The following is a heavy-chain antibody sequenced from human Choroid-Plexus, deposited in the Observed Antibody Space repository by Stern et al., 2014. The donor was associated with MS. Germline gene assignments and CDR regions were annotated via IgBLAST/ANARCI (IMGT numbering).Heavy chain of an antibody. D-gene: IGHD2-8*02. CDR2: VYYSGAT. Sequence: QLQLQESGPGLVKPSETLSLTCAVSGDSISSYTHYWAWIRQPPGKGLEWIGRVYYSGATYHNPSLKSPVTISLDSHHTPFSPRLNSVTAADTAVYYCAKHACTGAACPFDLWGQGTLVTVSS. CDR3: AKHACTGAACPFDL. J-gene: IGHJ4*02. CDR1: GDSISSYTHY. V-gene: IGHV4-39*01.